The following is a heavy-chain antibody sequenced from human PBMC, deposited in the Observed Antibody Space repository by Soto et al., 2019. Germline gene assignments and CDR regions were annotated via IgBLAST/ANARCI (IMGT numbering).Heavy chain of an antibody. CDR3: ARENVVVVAAIPITNWFDP. Sequence: SETLSLTCTVSGGSISSYYWSWIRQPPGKGLEWIGYIYYSGSTNYNPSLKSRVTISVDTSKNQFSLKLSSVTAADTAVYYCARENVVVVAAIPITNWFDPWGQGTLVTVSS. J-gene: IGHJ5*02. V-gene: IGHV4-59*01. D-gene: IGHD2-15*01. CDR2: IYYSGST. CDR1: GGSISSYY.